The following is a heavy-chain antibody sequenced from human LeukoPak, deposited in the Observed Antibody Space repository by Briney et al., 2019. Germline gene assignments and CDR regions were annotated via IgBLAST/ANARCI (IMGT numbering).Heavy chain of an antibody. CDR1: GFTFSSYA. CDR3: ASADSSGYMGDAFDI. J-gene: IGHJ3*02. D-gene: IGHD3-22*01. Sequence: GGSPRLSCAASGFTFSSYAMSWVRQAPGKGLEWVSVISGSSDSTYYADSVKGRFTISRDNSKNTLYLQMNSLRAEDTAVYYCASADSSGYMGDAFDIWGQGTMVTVSS. CDR2: ISGSSDST. V-gene: IGHV3-23*01.